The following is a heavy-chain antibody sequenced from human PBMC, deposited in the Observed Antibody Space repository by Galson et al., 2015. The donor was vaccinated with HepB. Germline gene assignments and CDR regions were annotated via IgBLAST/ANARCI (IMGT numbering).Heavy chain of an antibody. Sequence: SVKVSCKASGYTFTSYAMDWVRQAPGQGLEWMGWINTNTGNPTYAQGFTGRFVFSLDTSVSTAYLQISSLKAEDTAVYYCARGSEFPYGDYDYYYYYMDVWGKGTAVTVSS. V-gene: IGHV7-4-1*02. CDR2: INTNTGNP. CDR1: GYTFTSYA. CDR3: ARGSEFPYGDYDYYYYYMDV. J-gene: IGHJ6*03. D-gene: IGHD4-17*01.